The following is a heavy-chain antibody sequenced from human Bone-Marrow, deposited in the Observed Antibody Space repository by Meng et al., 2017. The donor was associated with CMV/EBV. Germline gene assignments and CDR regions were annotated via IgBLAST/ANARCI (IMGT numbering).Heavy chain of an antibody. CDR2: INHSGST. J-gene: IGHJ4*02. D-gene: IGHD6-13*01. CDR1: GGSFSGYY. CDR3: ARSFWGADIRSSSSLLDY. V-gene: IGHV4-34*01. Sequence: GSLRLSCAVYGGSFSGYYWSWIRQPPGKGLEWIGEINHSGSTNYNPSLKSRVTISVDTSKNQFSLKLSSVTAADTAVYYCARSFWGADIRSSSSLLDYWGQGTLVTVSS.